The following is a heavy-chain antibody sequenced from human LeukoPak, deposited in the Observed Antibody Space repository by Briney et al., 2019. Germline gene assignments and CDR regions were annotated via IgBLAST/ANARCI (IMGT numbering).Heavy chain of an antibody. D-gene: IGHD6-19*01. J-gene: IGHJ5*02. Sequence: PGGSLRLSCVASGFTFRNYGMHWVRQAPGKGLEWVAVIWYDGSNKFYADSVKGRFTISRDNAKNTLYLQMDSLRAEDTAVYYCARDLLRRVAVAGTHGWFDPWGQGTLVTVSS. CDR1: GFTFRNYG. V-gene: IGHV3-33*01. CDR3: ARDLLRRVAVAGTHGWFDP. CDR2: IWYDGSNK.